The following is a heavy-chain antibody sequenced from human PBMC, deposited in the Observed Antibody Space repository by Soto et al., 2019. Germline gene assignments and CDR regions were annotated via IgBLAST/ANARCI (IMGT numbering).Heavy chain of an antibody. Sequence: QVPLVQSGAEVKKPGASVKDSCKASGYTFTGYYMHWVRQAPGPGLEWMGWINPNSGGTNYAQKFQGWVTMASETSISTAYMEQSRLRSDDTAVYYCARDRGETGSYLSTFDYWGQGTLVTVSS. D-gene: IGHD3-10*01. CDR1: GYTFTGYY. CDR3: ARDRGETGSYLSTFDY. V-gene: IGHV1-2*04. CDR2: INPNSGGT. J-gene: IGHJ4*02.